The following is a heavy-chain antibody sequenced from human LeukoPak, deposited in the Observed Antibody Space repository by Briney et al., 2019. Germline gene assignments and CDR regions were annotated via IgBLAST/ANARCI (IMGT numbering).Heavy chain of an antibody. CDR2: IIPIFGTA. CDR1: GGTFSSYA. J-gene: IGHJ4*02. Sequence: GSSVKVSCKASGGTFSSYAISWVRQAPGQGLEWMGGIIPIFGTASYAQKFQGRVTITTDESTSTAYMELSSLRSEDTAVYYCARDVPSLHTTHDWGQGTLVTVSS. V-gene: IGHV1-69*05. CDR3: ARDVPSLHTTHD. D-gene: IGHD4-11*01.